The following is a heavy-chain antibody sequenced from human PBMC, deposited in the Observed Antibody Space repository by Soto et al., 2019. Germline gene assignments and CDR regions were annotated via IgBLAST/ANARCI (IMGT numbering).Heavy chain of an antibody. CDR2: ITFSGNTV. J-gene: IGHJ6*02. CDR1: GFTFSYSC. Sequence: GGSLRLSCAASGFTFSYSCMSWIRQSPGKGLEWISYITFSGNTVYYADSLKGRFTISRDNAKNSLYLQMNRLRAEDTAVYYCARVSWREKYGMDVWGQGTTVTVS. CDR3: ARVSWREKYGMDV. V-gene: IGHV3-11*01.